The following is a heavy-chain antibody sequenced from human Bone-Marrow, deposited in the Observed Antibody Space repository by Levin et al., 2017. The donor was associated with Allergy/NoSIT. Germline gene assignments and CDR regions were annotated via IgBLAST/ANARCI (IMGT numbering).Heavy chain of an antibody. CDR3: AGGVGGSWNWFDT. J-gene: IGHJ5*02. V-gene: IGHV4-31*03. D-gene: IGHD2-15*01. CDR1: GGSFSIGGFY. Sequence: PSETLSLTCTVSGGSFSIGGFYWTWIHQQPGKGLEWIGYVYYDVNTYYNPSLKSRVTLSEDTSKNQFSLKLTSVTAADTAVYYCAGGVGGSWNWFDTWGQGILVTVSS. CDR2: VYYDVNT.